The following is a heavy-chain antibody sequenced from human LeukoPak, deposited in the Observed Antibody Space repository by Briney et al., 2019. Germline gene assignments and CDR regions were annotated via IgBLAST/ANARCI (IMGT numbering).Heavy chain of an antibody. D-gene: IGHD2-21*01. V-gene: IGHV4-34*01. Sequence: SETLSLTCTVSGGSISSHYWSWIRQPPGKGLEWIGEINHSGSTNYNPSLKSRVTISVDTSKNQFSLKVRSATAADTAVYYCARGRLGYLVFEGYYYYMDVWGKGTTVTVSS. J-gene: IGHJ6*03. CDR2: INHSGST. CDR1: GGSISSHY. CDR3: ARGRLGYLVFEGYYYYMDV.